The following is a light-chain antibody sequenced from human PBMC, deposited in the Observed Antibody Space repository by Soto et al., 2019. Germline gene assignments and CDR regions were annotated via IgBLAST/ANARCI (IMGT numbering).Light chain of an antibody. CDR2: DAS. Sequence: DIQMTQSPSTLSASVGDSVTITCRASQSISTWLAWYQQKPGKAPKLLIYDASSLEGGVPSRFSGSGSGTEFTLTISSLQPDDFATYYCQHYNSYSEAFGQGTKVDIK. CDR1: QSISTW. V-gene: IGKV1-5*01. J-gene: IGKJ1*01. CDR3: QHYNSYSEA.